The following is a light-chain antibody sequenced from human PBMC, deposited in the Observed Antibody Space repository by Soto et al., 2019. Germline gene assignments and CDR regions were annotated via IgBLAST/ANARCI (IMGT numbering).Light chain of an antibody. CDR2: GAS. V-gene: IGKV3-11*01. J-gene: IGKJ2*01. CDR1: QSVGSY. Sequence: EIVLTQSPATLSLSPGERATLSCRASQSVGSYLAWYQQKPGQAPRLLIYGASNRATGIPARFSGSGSGTDFTLTINSLEPEDFAVYYCQQYGSSPRYTFGQGTKLEIK. CDR3: QQYGSSPRYT.